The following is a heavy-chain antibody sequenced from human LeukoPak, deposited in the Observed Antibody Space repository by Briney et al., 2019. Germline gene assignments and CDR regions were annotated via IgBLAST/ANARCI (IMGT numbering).Heavy chain of an antibody. D-gene: IGHD6-13*01. V-gene: IGHV3-7*01. J-gene: IGHJ4*02. CDR1: GLTFSNYW. CDR3: ATPTAGTWHFDY. Sequence: GGSLRLSCAASGLTFSNYWMAWVRQAPGKGLEWVANIKQDGSEKYFVDSVKGRFTISRDNAKNSVYLQMNSLRAEDTAVYYCATPTAGTWHFDYWGQGTLVTVSS. CDR2: IKQDGSEK.